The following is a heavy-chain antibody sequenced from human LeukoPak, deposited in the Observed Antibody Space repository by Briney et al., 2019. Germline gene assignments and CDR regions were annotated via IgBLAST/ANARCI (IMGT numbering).Heavy chain of an antibody. D-gene: IGHD3-22*01. CDR1: GFTFSSYG. J-gene: IGHJ4*02. CDR2: ISYDGSNK. V-gene: IGHV3-30*18. Sequence: GRSLRLSCAASGFTFSSYGMHWVRQAPGKGLEWVAVISYDGSNKYYADSVKGRFTISRDNSKNTLYLQMNSLRAEDTAVYYCAKDHKGYYYDSSGYPWDYWGQGTLVTVSS. CDR3: AKDHKGYYYDSSGYPWDY.